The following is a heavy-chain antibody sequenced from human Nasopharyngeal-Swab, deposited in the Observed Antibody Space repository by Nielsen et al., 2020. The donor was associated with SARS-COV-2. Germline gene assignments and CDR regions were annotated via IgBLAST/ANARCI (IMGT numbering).Heavy chain of an antibody. CDR1: GFTFSSSW. CDR3: AREGRDGAVSS. J-gene: IGHJ5*02. D-gene: IGHD5-24*01. CDR2: TKEDGPVT. V-gene: IGHV3-7*03. Sequence: GASLKISCAATGFTFSSSWMSWVLQAPGRGLECLAHTKEDGPVTHYLDSVRGRFTVSRDNAKNSLFLQMNSLRAEDTAVYFCAREGRDGAVSSWGQGTLVTVSS.